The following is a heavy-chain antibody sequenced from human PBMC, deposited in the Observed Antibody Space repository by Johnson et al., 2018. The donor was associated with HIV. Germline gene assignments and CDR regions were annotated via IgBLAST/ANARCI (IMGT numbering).Heavy chain of an antibody. CDR1: GFTFSDYY. V-gene: IGHV3-11*04. D-gene: IGHD6-19*01. CDR3: VSSGCQRCAFDI. Sequence: VQLVESGGDLVKPGGSLRLSCAASGFTFSDYYMTWIRLAPGKGLEWVSYISSSGSIINYADSMKGRFTISRDNAKNSLYLQMNSLKAEDTAVYYCVSSGCQRCAFDIWGQGTMVTVSS. CDR2: ISSSGSII. J-gene: IGHJ3*02.